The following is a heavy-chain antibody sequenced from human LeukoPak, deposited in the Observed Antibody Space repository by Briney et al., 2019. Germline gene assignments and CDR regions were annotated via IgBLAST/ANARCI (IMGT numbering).Heavy chain of an antibody. V-gene: IGHV3-53*01. D-gene: IGHD3-3*01. J-gene: IGHJ4*02. CDR2: IYGDDET. CDR1: GFTITTNH. CDR3: ASIRFSDY. Sequence: GGSLRLSCAASGFTITTNHMNWVRQAPGKGLEWVSVIYGDDETNYADSVKGRFTISRDNSKNTLYLQMNSLRAEDTAVYYCASIRFSDYWGQGTLVTVSS.